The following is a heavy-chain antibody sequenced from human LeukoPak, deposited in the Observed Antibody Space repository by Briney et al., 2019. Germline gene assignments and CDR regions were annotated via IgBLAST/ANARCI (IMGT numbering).Heavy chain of an antibody. V-gene: IGHV3-21*01. Sequence: GGSLRLSCAASGFTFSAYSMNWVRQAPGEGLEWVSSISSGSRYIYYADSVKGRFAISRDNAKDSLYLQMNSLRAEDTAVYYCAKCSGGNCYQSDDHWGQGTLVTVSP. D-gene: IGHD2-15*01. CDR3: AKCSGGNCYQSDDH. CDR1: GFTFSAYS. J-gene: IGHJ5*02. CDR2: ISSGSRYI.